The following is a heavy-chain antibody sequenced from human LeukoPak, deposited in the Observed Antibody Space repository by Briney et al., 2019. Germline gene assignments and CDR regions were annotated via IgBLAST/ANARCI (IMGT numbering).Heavy chain of an antibody. J-gene: IGHJ6*03. CDR1: GGTFSSYA. Sequence: SVKVSCKASGGTFSSYAISWVRQAPGQGLEWMGGIIPIFGTANYAQKFQGRVTITADESTSTAYMELSSLRSEDTAVYYCARAVFGVVPDNYYYYYMDVWGKGTTVTVSS. V-gene: IGHV1-69*13. CDR3: ARAVFGVVPDNYYYYYMDV. D-gene: IGHD3-3*01. CDR2: IIPIFGTA.